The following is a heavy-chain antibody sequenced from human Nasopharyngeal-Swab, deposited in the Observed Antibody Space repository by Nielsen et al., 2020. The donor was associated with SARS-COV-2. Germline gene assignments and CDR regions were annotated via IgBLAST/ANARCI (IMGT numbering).Heavy chain of an antibody. CDR2: ISFDGNTK. J-gene: IGHJ4*02. D-gene: IGHD3-9*01. CDR3: ARDLILTGSAFFDY. Sequence: VRQAPERGLEWGAVISFDGNTKHYADSVEGGFTISRDNSKNTPYLQMNSLRAEDTAVYYCARDLILTGSAFFDYWGQGTLVTVSS. V-gene: IGHV3-30*03.